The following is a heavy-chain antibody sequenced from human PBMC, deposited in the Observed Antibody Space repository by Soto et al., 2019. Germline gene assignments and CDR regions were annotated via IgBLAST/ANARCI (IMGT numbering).Heavy chain of an antibody. Sequence: ASVKVSCKASGYTFTSYYMHWVRQAPGQGLEWMGIINPSGGSTSYAQKFQGRVTMTRDTSASTVYMELSSLRSEDTAVYYCARDERIQLWSHYYYGMDVWGQGTTVTVSS. D-gene: IGHD5-18*01. CDR2: INPSGGST. CDR3: ARDERIQLWSHYYYGMDV. J-gene: IGHJ6*02. V-gene: IGHV1-46*01. CDR1: GYTFTSYY.